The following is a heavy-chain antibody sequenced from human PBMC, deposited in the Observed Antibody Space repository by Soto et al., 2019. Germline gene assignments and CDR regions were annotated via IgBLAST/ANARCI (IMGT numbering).Heavy chain of an antibody. CDR3: ATWLKEAGIGGNYYDDMDA. J-gene: IGHJ6*02. D-gene: IGHD6-19*01. CDR1: GGTFNNYA. V-gene: IGHV1-69*12. CDR2: IMPIFGRP. Sequence: QVQLVQSGAEVKKPGSSVKVSCKASGGTFNNYAFSWVRQAPGQGLEWLGGIMPIFGRPDYAQKFRDRVTITAEESTTTAHLEMSSLSSEGTAVYYCATWLKEAGIGGNYYDDMDAWGQGTTVTVSS.